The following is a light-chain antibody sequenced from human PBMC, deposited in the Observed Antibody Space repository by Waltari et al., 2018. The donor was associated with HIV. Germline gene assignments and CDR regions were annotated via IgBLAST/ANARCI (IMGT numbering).Light chain of an antibody. Sequence: IVLTPSPGTLSLSQGERATLSCRASLSVSSSYLAWYQQKPGQAPRLLIYGASSRATGIPDRFSGSGSGTDFTLTISRLEPEDVAVYYCQQYGSSPRTFGQGTRLEIK. CDR3: QQYGSSPRT. CDR1: LSVSSSY. V-gene: IGKV3-20*01. CDR2: GAS. J-gene: IGKJ5*01.